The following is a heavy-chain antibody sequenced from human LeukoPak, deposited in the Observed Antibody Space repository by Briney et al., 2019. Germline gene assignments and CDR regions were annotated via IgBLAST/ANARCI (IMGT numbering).Heavy chain of an antibody. CDR1: GYSFTSYW. Sequence: GESLKISCNGSGYSFTSYWIGWVRQMPGKGLEWMGIIYPGDYDTRYSPSFQCQVTMSVDKSISTAYLQWSSLKASDTAMYYCARLYCSGGSCYLGYDYWGQGTLVTVSS. J-gene: IGHJ4*02. CDR3: ARLYCSGGSCYLGYDY. CDR2: IYPGDYDT. V-gene: IGHV5-51*01. D-gene: IGHD2-15*01.